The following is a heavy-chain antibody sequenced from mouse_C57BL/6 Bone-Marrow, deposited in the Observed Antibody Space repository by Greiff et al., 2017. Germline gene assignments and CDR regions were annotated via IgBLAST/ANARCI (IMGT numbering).Heavy chain of an antibody. D-gene: IGHD3-1*01. V-gene: IGHV5-17*01. Sequence: EVKLVESGGGLVKPGGSLKLSCAASGFNFSDYGMHWVRQAPEKGLEWVAYISSGSSTLYYADTVKGRFTISRDNAKNTLFLQMTSLRSEDTAMYYCARGAVLGAYWGQGTLVTVSA. CDR3: ARGAVLGAY. CDR2: ISSGSSTL. J-gene: IGHJ3*01. CDR1: GFNFSDYG.